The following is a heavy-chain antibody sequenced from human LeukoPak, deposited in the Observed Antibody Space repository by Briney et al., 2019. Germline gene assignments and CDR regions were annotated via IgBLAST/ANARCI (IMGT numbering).Heavy chain of an antibody. CDR3: AKDDDYVWGSYRKEDYFDY. D-gene: IGHD3-16*02. CDR2: ISGSGSNT. CDR1: GFTFSSYS. Sequence: GGSLRLSCAASGFTFSSYSMNWVRQAPGKGLEWVSGISGSGSNTYYADSVKGRFTISRDNSKNTVYLQMNSLRVEDTAVYYCAKDDDYVWGSYRKEDYFDYWGQGTLVTVSS. V-gene: IGHV3-23*01. J-gene: IGHJ4*02.